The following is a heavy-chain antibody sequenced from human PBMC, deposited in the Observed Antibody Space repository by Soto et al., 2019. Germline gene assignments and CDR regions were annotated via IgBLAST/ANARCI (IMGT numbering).Heavy chain of an antibody. CDR1: GYTFTNYY. J-gene: IGHJ4*02. V-gene: IGHV1-46*01. Sequence: ASVKFSCNASGYTFTNYYIHWVRQAPGQWPEWMGIINPSDGITTYTQKFQGRLTITKDTSKNQVVLTMTNMDPVDTSTYYCVHTGYSYDPFGYWGGGTLVTVS. CDR3: VHTGYSYDPFGY. D-gene: IGHD5-18*01. CDR2: INPSDGIT.